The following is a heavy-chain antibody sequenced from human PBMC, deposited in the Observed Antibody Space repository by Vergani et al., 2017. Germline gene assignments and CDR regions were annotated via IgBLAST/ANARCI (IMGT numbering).Heavy chain of an antibody. V-gene: IGHV3-23*01. CDR3: AKKQSSGYDCVGDYYYYYMDV. D-gene: IGHD5-12*01. Sequence: EVQLLESGGGLVQPGGSLRLSCAASGFTFSSYAMSWVRQAPGKGLEWVSAISGSGGSTYYADSVKGRFTISRDNSKNTLYLQMNSLRAEDTAVYYCAKKQSSGYDCVGDYYYYYMDVWGKGATVTVSS. CDR1: GFTFSSYA. J-gene: IGHJ6*03. CDR2: ISGSGGST.